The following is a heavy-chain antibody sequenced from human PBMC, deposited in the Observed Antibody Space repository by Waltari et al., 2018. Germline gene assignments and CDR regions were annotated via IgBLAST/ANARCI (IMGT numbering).Heavy chain of an antibody. CDR1: GFTVSSNY. V-gene: IGHV3-53*01. J-gene: IGHJ2*01. CDR3: ARDVTGYYYFDL. Sequence: EVQLVESGGGLIQPGGSLRLSCAASGFTVSSNYMSWVRQAPGQGLEWVSVINSGCDTHYADSVKGRFTISRDSSKNTVYLQMGTLRAEDTALYYCARDVTGYYYFDLWGRGTLVTVSS. CDR2: INSGCDT.